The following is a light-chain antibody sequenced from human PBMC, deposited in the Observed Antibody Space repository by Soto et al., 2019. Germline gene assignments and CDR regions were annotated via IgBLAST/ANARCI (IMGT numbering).Light chain of an antibody. CDR3: QQRSNWPPEVT. Sequence: EIVLTQSPDTLSLSPGERAILSCRDSQSVRSSLAWYQQKPGQAPRLLIYDASNRATGIPARFSGSGSGTDFTLTISSLEPEDFAVYYCQQRSNWPPEVTFGPGTKVDIK. CDR1: QSVRSS. CDR2: DAS. J-gene: IGKJ3*01. V-gene: IGKV3-11*01.